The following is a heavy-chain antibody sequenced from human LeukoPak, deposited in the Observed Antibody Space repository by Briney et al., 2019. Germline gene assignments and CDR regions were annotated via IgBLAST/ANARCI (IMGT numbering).Heavy chain of an antibody. CDR1: GESFSGYY. D-gene: IGHD3-3*01. J-gene: IGHJ3*02. V-gene: IGHV4-34*01. CDR3: ARGLAFGVAAAFDI. CDR2: INHSGNT. Sequence: SETLSPTCAVYGESFSGYYWSWIRQPPGKGLEWIGEINHSGNTNYNPSLKSRVTISVDTSKNQFSLRLSSVTAADTAVYYCARGLAFGVAAAFDIWGQGTMVTVSS.